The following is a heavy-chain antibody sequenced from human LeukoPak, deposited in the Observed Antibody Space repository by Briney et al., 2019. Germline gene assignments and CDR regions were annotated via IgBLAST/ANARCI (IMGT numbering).Heavy chain of an antibody. CDR3: AKRPRCYVDFWSGFHCEY. CDR2: ISRCGGST. D-gene: IGHD3-3*01. Sequence: GSLRLSCAASGFTFSSYAMRWVRQAPGTGLEGVSAISRCGGSTYYPDAVKGRFTISRENSKDTLYLQVNSPRAEDQDVYYCAKRPRCYVDFWSGFHCEYWGEGTLVTVFS. V-gene: IGHV3-23*01. CDR1: GFTFSSYA. J-gene: IGHJ4*02.